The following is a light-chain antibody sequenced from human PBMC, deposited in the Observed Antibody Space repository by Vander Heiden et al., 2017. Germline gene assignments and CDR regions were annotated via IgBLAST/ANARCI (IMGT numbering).Light chain of an antibody. CDR1: STNIGGTP. CDR3: AAWDDSLNGWV. CDR2: SNN. J-gene: IGLJ3*02. Sequence: QPALTQTPPASGPPGKRVTTPCSGSSTNIGGTPVTWHQQLPGTAPKLLIYSNNQRPSGVPDRFSGSKSGTSASLAIRGLQSEDEADYYCAAWDDSLNGWVFGGGTKLTVL. V-gene: IGLV1-44*01.